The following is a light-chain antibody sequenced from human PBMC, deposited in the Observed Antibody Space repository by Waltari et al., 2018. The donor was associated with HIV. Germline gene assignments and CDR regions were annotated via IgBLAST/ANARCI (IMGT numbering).Light chain of an antibody. V-gene: IGKV3-15*01. CDR3: QQYNNWPRT. J-gene: IGKJ1*01. CDR1: QSVSSN. CDR2: GAS. Sequence: EIVMTQSPATLSVSPGERATLSCRASQSVSSNLAWYQQKPGKAPRLLIYGASTRATGIPARFSGRGSGTEFTLTISSLQSEDFAVYYCQQYNNWPRTFGQGTKVEIK.